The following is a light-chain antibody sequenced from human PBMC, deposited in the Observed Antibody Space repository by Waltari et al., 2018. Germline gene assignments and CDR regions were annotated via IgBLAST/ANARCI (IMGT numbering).Light chain of an antibody. J-gene: IGKJ2*01. CDR2: KTS. Sequence: DIQMTQSPSTLSASVGDRVTITCRARQSIATWLAWYQQKPGIAPKLLSYKTSALESGVPSRFSGSGSGTEFTLTISSLQPDDFATYYCQQYSTYSYTFGQGTKLEMK. CDR3: QQYSTYSYT. CDR1: QSIATW. V-gene: IGKV1-5*03.